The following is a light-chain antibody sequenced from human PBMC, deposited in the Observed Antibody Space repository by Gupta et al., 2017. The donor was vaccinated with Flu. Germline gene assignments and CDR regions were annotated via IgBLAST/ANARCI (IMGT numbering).Light chain of an antibody. CDR2: GAS. J-gene: IGKJ2*01. CDR1: QSVADR. CDR3: QQDLDSPFT. Sequence: EIALTQSPGTVSLSPGERATLSCRASQSVADRLAWYQQKPGQTPRLLVYGASTRATGIPDRFSGSGSGTDFTLTISRLEPEDFAVYYCQQDLDSPFTFGRGTKMEIK. V-gene: IGKV3-20*01.